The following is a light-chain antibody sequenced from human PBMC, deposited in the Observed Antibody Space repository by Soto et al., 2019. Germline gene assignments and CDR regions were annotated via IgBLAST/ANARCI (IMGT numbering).Light chain of an antibody. J-gene: IGKJ1*01. CDR3: QQYKSGST. V-gene: IGKV1-5*01. Sequence: DIQMTQSPSTLSTSVGDRAIITCRATQNIDRWLAWYQQKPGKAPKLLIYEASSLEGGVPSRFSGSGSGTEFTLTVSGLQAEDFATYWCQQYKSGSTFGQGTKLDFK. CDR1: QNIDRW. CDR2: EAS.